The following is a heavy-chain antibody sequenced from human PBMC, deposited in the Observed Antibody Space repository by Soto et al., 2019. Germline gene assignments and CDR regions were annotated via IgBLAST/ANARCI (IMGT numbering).Heavy chain of an antibody. Sequence: QPQLVQSGVELKKPGASVRVSCKASGYPFTKFGINWVRQAPGQGLEWMGWISGHSGGTKYGPKFRDRLTIVTDTSSKTAYMELRSLKSDDTAVYYCVKDGGHGARTHICGMDVWGQGTTVTVSS. V-gene: IGHV1-18*01. CDR1: GYPFTKFG. D-gene: IGHD1-1*01. CDR2: ISGHSGGT. J-gene: IGHJ6*02. CDR3: VKDGGHGARTHICGMDV.